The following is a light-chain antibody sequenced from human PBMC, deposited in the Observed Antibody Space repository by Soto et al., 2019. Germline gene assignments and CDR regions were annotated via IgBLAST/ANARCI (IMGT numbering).Light chain of an antibody. Sequence: QSALTQPASVSGSPGQSITISCTGTSSDVGGYNYVSWYQQHPGKAPKLMIYEVSYRPSGVSNRFSGSQSANTASLTISGLQSEDEADYYCSSYTSSSTVVFGGGTKLTVL. CDR1: SSDVGGYNY. V-gene: IGLV2-14*01. CDR3: SSYTSSSTVV. CDR2: EVS. J-gene: IGLJ2*01.